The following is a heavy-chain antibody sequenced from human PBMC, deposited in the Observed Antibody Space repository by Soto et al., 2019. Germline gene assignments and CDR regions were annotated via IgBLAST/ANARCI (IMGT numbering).Heavy chain of an antibody. Sequence: SETLSLTCTVSGGSISSYYWSWIRQPPGKGLEWIGYIYYSGSTNYNPSLKSRVTISVDTSKNQFSLKLSSVTAADTAVYYCARLRLEGPFDYWGQGTLVTVSS. CDR1: GGSISSYY. V-gene: IGHV4-59*08. J-gene: IGHJ4*02. CDR3: ARLRLEGPFDY. D-gene: IGHD4-17*01. CDR2: IYYSGST.